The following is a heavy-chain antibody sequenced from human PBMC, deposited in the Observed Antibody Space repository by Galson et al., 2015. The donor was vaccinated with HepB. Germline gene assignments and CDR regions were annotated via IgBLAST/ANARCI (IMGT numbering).Heavy chain of an antibody. V-gene: IGHV5-51*01. CDR2: IYPGDSAP. CDR3: AIPLVPAGMGDAFDI. D-gene: IGHD3-10*01. J-gene: IGHJ3*02. CDR1: GYSFTSYW. Sequence: QSGAEVKKPGESLKISCKGSGYSFTSYWIGWVRQMPGKGLEWMGVIYPGDSAPRYSPSFQGQVTISADRSISTAYLQWNSLKASDTAMYYCAIPLVPAGMGDAFDIWGQGTMVTVSS.